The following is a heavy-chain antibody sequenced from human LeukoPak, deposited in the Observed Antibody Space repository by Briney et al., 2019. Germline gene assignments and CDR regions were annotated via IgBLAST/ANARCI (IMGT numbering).Heavy chain of an antibody. D-gene: IGHD3-22*01. CDR1: GFTFSSYS. Sequence: PGGSLRLSCAASGFTFSSYSMNWVRQAPGKGLEWVSYISSSSRTIYYADSVKGRFTISRDNSKNTLYLQMNSLRAEDTAVYYCAKSSDSSGWLDYFDYWGQGTLVTVSS. CDR3: AKSSDSSGWLDYFDY. V-gene: IGHV3-48*01. CDR2: ISSSSRTI. J-gene: IGHJ4*02.